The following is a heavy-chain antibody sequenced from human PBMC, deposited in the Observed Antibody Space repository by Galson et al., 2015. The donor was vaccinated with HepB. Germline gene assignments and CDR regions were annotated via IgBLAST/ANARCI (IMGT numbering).Heavy chain of an antibody. V-gene: IGHV1-3*01. CDR2: INAGNGNT. CDR3: AARTYSGYEWVDWYFDL. Sequence: SVKVSCKASGYTFTSYAMHWVRQVPGQRLEWMGWINAGNGNTKYSQKFQGRVTITRDTSASTAYMELSSLRSEDTAVYYCAARTYSGYEWVDWYFDLRGRGTLVTVSS. D-gene: IGHD5-12*01. J-gene: IGHJ2*01. CDR1: GYTFTSYA.